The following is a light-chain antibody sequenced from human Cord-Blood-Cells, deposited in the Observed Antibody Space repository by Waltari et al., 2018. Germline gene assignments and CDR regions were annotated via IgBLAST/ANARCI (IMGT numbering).Light chain of an antibody. J-gene: IGKJ4*01. Sequence: DIVMTQSPDSLAVSLGERATINCKSSQSVLYSSNNKNYLAWYQQKPGQPPKLLIYCASTRESGVPDRFSGSGSGTDFTLTISSLQAGDVAVYYCQQYYSTPPLTFGGGTKVEIK. V-gene: IGKV4-1*01. CDR1: QSVLYSSNNKNY. CDR2: CAS. CDR3: QQYYSTPPLT.